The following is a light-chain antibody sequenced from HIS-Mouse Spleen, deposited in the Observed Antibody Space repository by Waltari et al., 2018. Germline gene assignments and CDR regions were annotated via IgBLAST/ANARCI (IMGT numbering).Light chain of an antibody. CDR2: EDS. Sequence: SYELTQPPSVSVSPGQTARSTCPGEALPNKSASWYQQKSGQAPVLVIYEDSKRPSGIPEGFSGSSSGTMATLTISGAQVEDEADYYCYSTDSSGNHRVFGGGTKLTVL. J-gene: IGLJ2*01. CDR1: ALPNKS. CDR3: YSTDSSGNHRV. V-gene: IGLV3-10*01.